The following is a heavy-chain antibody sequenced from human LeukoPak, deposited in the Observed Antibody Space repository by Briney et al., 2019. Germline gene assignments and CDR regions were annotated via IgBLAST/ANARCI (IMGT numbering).Heavy chain of an antibody. CDR1: GGTFSSYA. Sequence: GASVKVSCKASGGTFSSYAISWVRQAPGQGLEWMGGIIPIFGTANYAQKFQGRVTITTDESTSTAYMGLSSLRSEDTAVYYCARQELELNAFDIWGQGTMVTVSS. D-gene: IGHD1-7*01. CDR2: IIPIFGTA. J-gene: IGHJ3*02. V-gene: IGHV1-69*05. CDR3: ARQELELNAFDI.